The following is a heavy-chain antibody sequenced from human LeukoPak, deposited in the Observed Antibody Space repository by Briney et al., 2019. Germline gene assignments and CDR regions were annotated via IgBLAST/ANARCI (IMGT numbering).Heavy chain of an antibody. Sequence: AASVKVSCKASGGTFSSYAISWVRQAPGQGLEWMGGIIPIFGTANYAQKFQGRVTITTDESTSTAYMELSSLRSEDTAVYYCARVGADGAFDIWGQGTMVTVSS. CDR1: GGTFSSYA. CDR3: ARVGADGAFDI. J-gene: IGHJ3*02. V-gene: IGHV1-69*05. CDR2: IIPIFGTA. D-gene: IGHD1-26*01.